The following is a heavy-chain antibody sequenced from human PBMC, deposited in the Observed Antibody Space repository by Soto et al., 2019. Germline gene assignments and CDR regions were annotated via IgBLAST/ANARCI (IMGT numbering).Heavy chain of an antibody. D-gene: IGHD2-15*01. CDR1: GGSLSGYY. Sequence: KPSETLSLTCAVYGGSLSGYYWSWIRQPPGKGLKWIGDIDHSAGTNYIQSLKRRVSISGDTAKHQFSLKLRSVTAADTAVYYCARASGIPAAYYYFFGMGVWSQGTTVTDS. V-gene: IGHV4-34*01. CDR2: IDHSAGT. J-gene: IGHJ6*02. CDR3: ARASGIPAAYYYFFGMGV.